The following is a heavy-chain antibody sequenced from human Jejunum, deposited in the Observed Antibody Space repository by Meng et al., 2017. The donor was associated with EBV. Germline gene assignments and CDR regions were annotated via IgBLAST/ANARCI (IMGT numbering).Heavy chain of an antibody. CDR1: GGSIRSSSYY. CDR2: YYNSGST. CDR3: ARQGPSGRTFDY. J-gene: IGHJ4*02. D-gene: IGHD1-26*01. V-gene: IGHV4-39*01. Sequence: QRLLQAWGPGRVKPSDTLSLTCTASGGSIRSSSYYWGWIRQPPGKGLEWIGTYYNSGSTYYNPSLKSRVTISVDTSKNQFSLKLISVTAADTAAYYCARQGPSGRTFDYWGQGTLVTVSS.